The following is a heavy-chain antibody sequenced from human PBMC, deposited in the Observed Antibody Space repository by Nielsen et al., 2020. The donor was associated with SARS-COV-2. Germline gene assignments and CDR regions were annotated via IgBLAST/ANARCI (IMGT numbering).Heavy chain of an antibody. J-gene: IGHJ4*02. CDR3: ARDKNIPSGGDFDY. D-gene: IGHD1-26*01. CDR1: DYSFRNYG. V-gene: IGHV1-18*01. Sequence: ASVKVSCKASDYSFRNYGISWVRQAPGQGLEWMGWISASNGDTNYVQQFQGRLTMTTNTSTSTAYMELRSLRVDDTAVYYCARDKNIPSGGDFDYWGQGSLVTVSS. CDR2: ISASNGDT.